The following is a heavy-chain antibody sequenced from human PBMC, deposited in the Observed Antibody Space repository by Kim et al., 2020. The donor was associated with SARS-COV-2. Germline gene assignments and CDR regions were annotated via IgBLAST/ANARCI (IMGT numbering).Heavy chain of an antibody. J-gene: IGHJ6*02. D-gene: IGHD3-9*01. CDR3: AREGLRYFDCTHSFTYYYSGMDV. CDR1: GFTFNSHT. CDR2: ISYDGSNK. Sequence: GGSLRLSCAASGFTFNSHTMHWVRQAPGKGLEWVAVISYDGSNKYYADSVKGRFTISRDNSKNTLYLQMNSLRAEDTAVYYCAREGLRYFDCTHSFTYYYSGMDVWGQGTTVTVSS. V-gene: IGHV3-30*04.